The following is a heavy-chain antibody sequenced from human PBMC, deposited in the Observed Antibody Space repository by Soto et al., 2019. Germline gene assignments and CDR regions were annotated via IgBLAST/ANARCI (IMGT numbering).Heavy chain of an antibody. D-gene: IGHD4-17*01. V-gene: IGHV3-21*01. J-gene: IGHJ5*02. CDR2: ISSSSSYI. CDR1: GFTFSSYS. Sequence: EVQLVESGGGLVKPGGSLRLSCAASGFTFSSYSMNWVRQAPGQGLEWVSSISSSSSYIYYADSVKGRFTISRDNAKNSLYLQMNSLRAEDTAVYYCARGTTVTTGCDPWGQGTLVTVSS. CDR3: ARGTTVTTGCDP.